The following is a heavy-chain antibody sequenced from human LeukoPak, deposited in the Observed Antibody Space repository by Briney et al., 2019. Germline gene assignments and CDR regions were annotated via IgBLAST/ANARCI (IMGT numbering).Heavy chain of an antibody. D-gene: IGHD2-2*01. CDR2: ISYDGSNK. CDR1: GFTFSSYG. Sequence: GRSLRLSCAASGFTFSSYGMHWVRQAPGKGLEWVAVISYDGSNKYYADSVKGRFTISRDNSKNTLYLQMNSLRVEDTAVYYCARDLGVPAAGAFDIWGQGTMVTVSS. CDR3: ARDLGVPAAGAFDI. J-gene: IGHJ3*02. V-gene: IGHV3-30*03.